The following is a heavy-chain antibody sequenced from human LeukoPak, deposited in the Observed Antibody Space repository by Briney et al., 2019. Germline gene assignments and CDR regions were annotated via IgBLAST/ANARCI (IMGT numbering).Heavy chain of an antibody. D-gene: IGHD3-3*01. CDR2: IYSGGST. Sequence: GGSLRLSCAASGFTFDDYAMHWVRQAPGKGLEWVSVIYSGGSTYYADSVTGRFTLSRDNSKKTLYLQMNSLRAEATAVYYCAVSYYDFWSGYYTLAYWGQGTLVTVSS. J-gene: IGHJ4*02. CDR1: GFTFDDYA. CDR3: AVSYYDFWSGYYTLAY. V-gene: IGHV3-66*01.